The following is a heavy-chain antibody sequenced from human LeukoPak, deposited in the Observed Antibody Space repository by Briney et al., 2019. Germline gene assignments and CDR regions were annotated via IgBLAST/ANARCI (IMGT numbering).Heavy chain of an antibody. CDR3: AGGGYDSSGYYQYYFDF. J-gene: IGHJ4*02. CDR2: ITNSGGST. Sequence: PGGSLRLSCAASGFTFSSYGMSWVRQAPGKGLEWVSAITNSGGSTYYADSEKGRFTISRDNSKNTLYLQMNSLRAEDTAVYYCAGGGYDSSGYYQYYFDFWGQGTLVTVSS. D-gene: IGHD3-22*01. V-gene: IGHV3-23*01. CDR1: GFTFSSYG.